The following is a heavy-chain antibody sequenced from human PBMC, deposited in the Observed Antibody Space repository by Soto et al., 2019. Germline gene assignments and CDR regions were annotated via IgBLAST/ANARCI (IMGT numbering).Heavy chain of an antibody. D-gene: IGHD2-15*01. CDR3: ARDQGYCSGGSCFLWYCDL. V-gene: IGHV1-3*01. J-gene: IGHJ2*01. CDR1: GYAFSNYA. CDR2: INPGTGDT. Sequence: QVQLVQSGAEVKKPGASVKVSCRASGYAFSNYAIYWVRQAPGQRLEWMGWINPGTGDTKYSQKFQGRVTITRVTSASTAYMDLSSLRSEDTAVYYCARDQGYCSGGSCFLWYCDLWGRGTLVTVSS.